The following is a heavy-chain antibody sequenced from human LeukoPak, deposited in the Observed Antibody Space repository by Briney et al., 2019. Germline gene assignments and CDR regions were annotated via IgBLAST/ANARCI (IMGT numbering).Heavy chain of an antibody. CDR2: IYYSGST. CDR1: GGSISSSSYY. CDR3: ARLSFGWYPFDY. D-gene: IGHD6-19*01. V-gene: IGHV4-39*01. J-gene: IGHJ4*02. Sequence: SETLSLTCTVSGGSISSSSYYWGWIRQPPGKGLEWIGSIYYSGSTYYNPSLKSRVTISVDTSKNQFSLKLSSVTVADMAVYYCARLSFGWYPFDYWGQGTLVTVSS.